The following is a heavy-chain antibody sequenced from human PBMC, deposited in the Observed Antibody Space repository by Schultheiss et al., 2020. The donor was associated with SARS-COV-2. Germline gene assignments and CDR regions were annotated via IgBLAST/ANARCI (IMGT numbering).Heavy chain of an antibody. Sequence: GGSLRLSCAGSGFNFRNYGMHWVRQAPGKGLEWVAVISHDGTNKHYADSVKGRFTISRDNAKNTLYLQMNSLKTEDTAVYYCARGYCSSTSCYRYWGQGTLVTVSS. D-gene: IGHD2-2*01. V-gene: IGHV3-30*03. CDR2: ISHDGTNK. CDR1: GFNFRNYG. J-gene: IGHJ4*02. CDR3: ARGYCSSTSCYRY.